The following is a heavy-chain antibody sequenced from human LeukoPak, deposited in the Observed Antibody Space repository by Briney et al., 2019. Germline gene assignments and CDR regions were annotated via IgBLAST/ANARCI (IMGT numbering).Heavy chain of an antibody. CDR2: IYYSGST. J-gene: IGHJ6*02. Sequence: SETLSLTCTVSGGSISSSSYYWGWIRQPPGKGLEWIGSIYYSGSTYYNPSLKSRVTISVDTSKNQFSLKLSSVTAADTAVYYCARVGDSSGYSYAYYYYGMDVWGQGTTVTVSS. CDR1: GGSISSSSYY. V-gene: IGHV4-39*07. D-gene: IGHD3-22*01. CDR3: ARVGDSSGYSYAYYYYGMDV.